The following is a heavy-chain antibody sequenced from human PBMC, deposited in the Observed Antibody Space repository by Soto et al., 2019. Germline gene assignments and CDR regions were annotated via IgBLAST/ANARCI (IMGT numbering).Heavy chain of an antibody. CDR3: ARLSSYDSSGYPIDY. D-gene: IGHD3-22*01. CDR2: IDPSDSYT. Sequence: PGQSLKISCKGSGYNFISYWITWVRQMPGKGLEWMGRIDPSDSYTNYAPAFQGHVTISADKSISTAYLQWSSLKASDTAMYYCARLSSYDSSGYPIDYWGQGTLVTVSS. J-gene: IGHJ4*02. CDR1: GYNFISYW. V-gene: IGHV5-10-1*01.